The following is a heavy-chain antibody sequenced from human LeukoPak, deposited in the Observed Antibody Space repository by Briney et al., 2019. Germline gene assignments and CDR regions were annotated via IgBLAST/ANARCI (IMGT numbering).Heavy chain of an antibody. CDR3: ANCYYDSSGYSPAYYGMDV. CDR1: GFTFSSYA. CDR2: ISGSGGST. D-gene: IGHD3-22*01. Sequence: GGSLRLSCAASGFTFSSYAMSWVRQAPGKGLEWVSAISGSGGSTYYADSVKGRFTISRDNSKNTLYLQMNSLRAEDTAVYYCANCYYDSSGYSPAYYGMDVWGQGTTVTVSS. J-gene: IGHJ6*02. V-gene: IGHV3-23*01.